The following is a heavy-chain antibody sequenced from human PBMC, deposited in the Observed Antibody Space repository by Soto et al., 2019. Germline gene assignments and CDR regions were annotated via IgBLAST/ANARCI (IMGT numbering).Heavy chain of an antibody. CDR3: ARDNWNGDY. CDR1: GFTFDDYA. Sequence: EVQLVESGGGLVQPGRSLRLSCAASGFTFDDYAMHWVRQAPGKGLEWVSGISWNSGSIGYADSVKGRFTISRDNAKNSLYLQMNSLRAEDTAVYYCARDNWNGDYWGQGTLVTVSS. J-gene: IGHJ4*02. D-gene: IGHD1-1*01. CDR2: ISWNSGSI. V-gene: IGHV3-9*01.